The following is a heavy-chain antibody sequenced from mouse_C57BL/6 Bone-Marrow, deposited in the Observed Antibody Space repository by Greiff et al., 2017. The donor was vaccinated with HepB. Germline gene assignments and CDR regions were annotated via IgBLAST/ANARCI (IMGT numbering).Heavy chain of an antibody. CDR1: GYTFTSYW. CDR2: IDPSDSYT. D-gene: IGHD1-1*01. J-gene: IGHJ1*03. Sequence: QVQLQQPGAELVMPGASVKLSCKASGYTFTSYWMHWVKQRPGQGLEWIGEIDPSDSYTNYNQKFKGKSTLTVDKSSITAYMQLSSLTSEDSAVYYCATEDYYGSSNWYFDVWGTGTTVTVSS. CDR3: ATEDYYGSSNWYFDV. V-gene: IGHV1-69*01.